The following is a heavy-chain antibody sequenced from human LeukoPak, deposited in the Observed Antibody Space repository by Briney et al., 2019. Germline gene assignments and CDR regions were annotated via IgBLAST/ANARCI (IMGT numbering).Heavy chain of an antibody. D-gene: IGHD6-19*01. Sequence: GGSLRLSCAASGFTFSNSAMSWVRQAPGKGLEGVSTLSGSGITKYYADSVKGRFTISRDNYKNTLYLKMNSMRDEDTAVYYCAKGIYSSGWSYFDYWGHGTLVTVSS. CDR2: LSGSGITK. CDR3: AKGIYSSGWSYFDY. CDR1: GFTFSNSA. J-gene: IGHJ4*01. V-gene: IGHV3-23*01.